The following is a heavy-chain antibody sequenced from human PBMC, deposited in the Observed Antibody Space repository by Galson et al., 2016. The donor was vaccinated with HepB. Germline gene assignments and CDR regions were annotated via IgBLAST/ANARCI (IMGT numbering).Heavy chain of an antibody. J-gene: IGHJ3*02. Sequence: SCAASGFTFSSYPMHWVRQAPGQGLEWMGAIIPRGGSTTYPEKFQDRVTMTGDTSTSTLYMELSGLRPDDTAVYFCARRFAAADAPGAFDIWGQGTMVTVSS. V-gene: IGHV1-46*01. D-gene: IGHD6-13*01. CDR3: ARRFAAADAPGAFDI. CDR1: GFTFSSYP. CDR2: IIPRGGST.